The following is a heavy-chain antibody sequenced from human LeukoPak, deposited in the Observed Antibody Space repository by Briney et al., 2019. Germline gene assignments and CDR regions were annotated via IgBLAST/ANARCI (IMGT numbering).Heavy chain of an antibody. V-gene: IGHV3-30*02. Sequence: PGGSLRLSCAASGFTFSSYGMHWVRQAPGKGLEWVAFIRYDGSNKYYADSVKGRFTISRDNSKNTLYLQMNSLRAEDTAVYYCARAHSILNDALDIWGQGTMVTVSS. CDR2: IRYDGSNK. J-gene: IGHJ3*02. CDR1: GFTFSSYG. CDR3: ARAHSILNDALDI.